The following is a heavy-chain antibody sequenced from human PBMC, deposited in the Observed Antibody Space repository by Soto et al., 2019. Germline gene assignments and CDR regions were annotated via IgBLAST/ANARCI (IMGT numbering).Heavy chain of an antibody. CDR2: ISGSGGST. CDR3: AKDITIFGVVTNDFDY. CDR1: GFTFSSYA. J-gene: IGHJ4*02. Sequence: EVQPLESGGGLVQPGGSLRLSCAASGFTFSSYAMSWVRQAPGKGLEWVSAISGSGGSTYYADSVKGRFTISRDNSKNTLYLQMNSLRAEDTAVYYCAKDITIFGVVTNDFDYWGQGTLVTVSS. V-gene: IGHV3-23*01. D-gene: IGHD3-3*01.